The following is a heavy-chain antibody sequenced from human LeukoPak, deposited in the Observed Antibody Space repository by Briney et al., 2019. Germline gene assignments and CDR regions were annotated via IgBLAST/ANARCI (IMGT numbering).Heavy chain of an antibody. J-gene: IGHJ4*02. CDR1: GGSMSRSW. Sequence: SETLSLSCTAAGGSMSRSWWRRLRQPPGKGLEWIGFIYYSGSTHYKSSLKSRVTISVDTSRNQLSLRLSSVTAADTAVYYCARHSRSSTHYFDYWGQGTLVTVSS. CDR2: IYYSGST. V-gene: IGHV4-59*08. CDR3: ARHSRSSTHYFDY. D-gene: IGHD1-26*01.